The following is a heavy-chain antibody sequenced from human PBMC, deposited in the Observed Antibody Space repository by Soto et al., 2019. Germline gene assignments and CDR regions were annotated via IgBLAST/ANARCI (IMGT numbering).Heavy chain of an antibody. CDR3: AKEKISTSCCNWFDP. CDR1: GFTFSDYY. J-gene: IGHJ5*02. V-gene: IGHV3-23*01. CDR2: ISSGSGGST. Sequence: PGGSLRLSCVASGFTFSDYYMSWIRQAPGKGLEWLSYISSGSGGSTYYADSVKGRFTISRDNSKNTLYLQMNSLRAEDTAVYYCAKEKISTSCCNWFDPWGQGTLVTVSS. D-gene: IGHD2-2*01.